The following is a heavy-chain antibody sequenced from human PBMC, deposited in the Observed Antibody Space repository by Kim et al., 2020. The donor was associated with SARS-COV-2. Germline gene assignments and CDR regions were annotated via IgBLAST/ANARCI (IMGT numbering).Heavy chain of an antibody. V-gene: IGHV4-31*02. D-gene: IGHD3-10*01. J-gene: IGHJ4*02. CDR3: AGNGYGSGRIDF. Sequence: YDNPSPKSRFTIAVDTSKNQFSLKLSSGTAADTAVYYCAGNGYGSGRIDFWGQGTLVTVSS.